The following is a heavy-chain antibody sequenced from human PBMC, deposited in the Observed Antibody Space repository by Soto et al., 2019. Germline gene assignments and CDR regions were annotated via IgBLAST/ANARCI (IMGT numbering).Heavy chain of an antibody. D-gene: IGHD3-3*01. CDR1: GFTFSSYG. J-gene: IGHJ4*02. Sequence: GGSLRLSCAASGFTFSSYGMHWVRQAPGKGLEWVAVISYDGSNKYYADSVKGRFTISRDNSKNTLYLQMNSLRAEDTAVYYCAKDRGPYRRFLESYYFDYWGQGTLVTVSS. CDR2: ISYDGSNK. CDR3: AKDRGPYRRFLESYYFDY. V-gene: IGHV3-30*18.